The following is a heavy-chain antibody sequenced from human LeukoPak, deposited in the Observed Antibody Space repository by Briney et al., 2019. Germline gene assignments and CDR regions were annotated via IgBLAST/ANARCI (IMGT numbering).Heavy chain of an antibody. CDR2: IIPILGIA. CDR3: ARTPKRGYSGYDWADYYYGMDV. J-gene: IGHJ6*02. V-gene: IGHV1-69*04. Sequence: GASVKVSCKASGGTFSSYAISWVRQAPGQGLEWMGRIIPILGIANYAQKFQGRVTITADKSTSTAYMELSSLRSEDTAVYYCARTPKRGYSGYDWADYYYGMDVWGQGTTVTVSS. D-gene: IGHD5-12*01. CDR1: GGTFSSYA.